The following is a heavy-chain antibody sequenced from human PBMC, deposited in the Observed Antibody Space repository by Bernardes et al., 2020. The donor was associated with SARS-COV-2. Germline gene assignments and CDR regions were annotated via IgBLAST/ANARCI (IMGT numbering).Heavy chain of an antibody. V-gene: IGHV3-74*01. D-gene: IGHD4-17*01. J-gene: IGHJ4*02. Sequence: GGSLILPCAASGFTFSTSWMHWVRQVPGKGLMWVSRINPDGGTTNYADSVKGRFTISRDNAKNTLYLQMNSLRAEDMAVYYCATAGDYRFDYWGQGTLVTVSS. CDR1: GFTFSTSW. CDR3: ATAGDYRFDY. CDR2: INPDGGTT.